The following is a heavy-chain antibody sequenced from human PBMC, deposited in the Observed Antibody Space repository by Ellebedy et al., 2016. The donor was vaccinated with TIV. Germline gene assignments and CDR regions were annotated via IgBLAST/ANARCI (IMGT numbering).Heavy chain of an antibody. D-gene: IGHD3-3*01. Sequence: GESLKISCAASGFTFRDYAMHWVRQTPGKGLEWLAVIWSDGSGKNYAGSVQGRLTISRDNAKNSLHLQMNSLRAEDTAVYYCARESGNYDFWKVDYYFDYWGQGTLVTVSS. CDR3: ARESGNYDFWKVDYYFDY. CDR1: GFTFRDYA. CDR2: IWSDGSGK. V-gene: IGHV3-33*08. J-gene: IGHJ4*02.